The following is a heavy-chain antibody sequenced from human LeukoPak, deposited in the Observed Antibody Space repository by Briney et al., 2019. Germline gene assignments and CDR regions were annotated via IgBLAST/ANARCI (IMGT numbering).Heavy chain of an antibody. CDR1: GFAFSGYA. J-gene: IGHJ4*02. CDR2: ISYDGSNK. CDR3: ARDAMYYYDSSGYSAYFDY. V-gene: IGHV3-30-3*01. Sequence: PGGSLRLSCAASGFAFSGYAMHWVRQAPGKGLEWVAVISYDGSNKYYADSVKGRFTISRDNSKNTLYLQMNSLRAEDTAVYYCARDAMYYYDSSGYSAYFDYWGQGTLVTVSS. D-gene: IGHD3-22*01.